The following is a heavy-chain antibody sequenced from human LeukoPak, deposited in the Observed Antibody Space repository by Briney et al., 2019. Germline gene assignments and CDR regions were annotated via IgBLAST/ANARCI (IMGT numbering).Heavy chain of an antibody. V-gene: IGHV3-48*03. CDR1: GFTFSNYA. Sequence: PGGSLRLSCAASGFTFSNYAMSWVRQAPGKGLEWVSHISSSGSTTYYADSVKGRFTISRDNAKNSLYLQMNSLRAEDTAVYYCASPQYYFDYWGQGTLVTVSS. D-gene: IGHD5-24*01. J-gene: IGHJ4*02. CDR3: ASPQYYFDY. CDR2: ISSSGSTT.